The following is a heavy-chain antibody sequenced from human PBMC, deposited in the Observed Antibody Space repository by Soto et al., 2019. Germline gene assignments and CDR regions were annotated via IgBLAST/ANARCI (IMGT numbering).Heavy chain of an antibody. J-gene: IGHJ4*02. Sequence: WGSRGLSCVASGFSFRTYDMDWVRQAPGKPPEWIAHISTTRFTLYYADSVKGRFTISRDNVRNSLYLEMKSLRDEDTAVYYCARDRCFDGSCYSASDFWGQGIQVTVSS. V-gene: IGHV3-48*02. CDR1: GFSFRTYD. D-gene: IGHD2-15*01. CDR2: ISTTRFTL. CDR3: ARDRCFDGSCYSASDF.